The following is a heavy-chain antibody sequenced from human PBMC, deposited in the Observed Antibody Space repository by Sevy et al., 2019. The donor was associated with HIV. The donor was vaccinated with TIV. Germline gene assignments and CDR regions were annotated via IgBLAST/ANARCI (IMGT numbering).Heavy chain of an antibody. CDR2: ISAYNGNT. J-gene: IGHJ3*02. Sequence: ASVKVSCKASGYTFTSYGISWVRQAPGQGLEWMGWISAYNGNTNNAQKLQGRVTMTTDTSTSTAYMELRSLRSDDTAVYYCARIPDSTMVRGGNDAFDIWGQGTMVTVSS. D-gene: IGHD3-10*01. CDR3: ARIPDSTMVRGGNDAFDI. CDR1: GYTFTSYG. V-gene: IGHV1-18*01.